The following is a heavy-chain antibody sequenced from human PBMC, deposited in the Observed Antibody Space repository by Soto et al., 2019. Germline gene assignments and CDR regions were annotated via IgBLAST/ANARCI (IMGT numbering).Heavy chain of an antibody. CDR1: GGSVSGANYY. J-gene: IGHJ3*02. V-gene: IGHV4-34*01. Sequence: QVQLQQWGAGLLKPSETLSLTCAVYGGSVSGANYYWSWIRQPPGKGLEWIGEMNHSGGTHFNPSLTSRVTISVDTSTNQFSLKMSSVTAADTAVYYCARVERGTATTVVDAFDIWGPGTMVTVSS. D-gene: IGHD1-1*01. CDR2: MNHSGGT. CDR3: ARVERGTATTVVDAFDI.